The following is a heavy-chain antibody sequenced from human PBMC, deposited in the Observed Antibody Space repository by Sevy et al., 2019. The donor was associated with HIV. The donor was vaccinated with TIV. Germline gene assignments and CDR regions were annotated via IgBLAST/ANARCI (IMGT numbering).Heavy chain of an antibody. CDR1: GGSISSTSYY. V-gene: IGHV4-39*01. CDR2: IYYTGNT. J-gene: IGHJ5*02. D-gene: IGHD6-19*01. CDR3: ARQSWYTSGWFWFDP. Sequence: SETLSLTCSVSGGSISSTSYYWGWIRQPPGKGLEWIGTIYYTGNTYYNPSLKSRVTISVDTSKNRFSLKLSSVTAADTAVYYCARQSWYTSGWFWFDPWGQGTLVIVS.